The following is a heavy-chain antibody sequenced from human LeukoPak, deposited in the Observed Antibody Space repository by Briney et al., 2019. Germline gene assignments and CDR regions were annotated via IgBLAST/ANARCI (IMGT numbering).Heavy chain of an antibody. V-gene: IGHV3-21*01. D-gene: IGHD3-10*01. CDR3: ARDIRAHYYGSGRNSFDP. CDR1: GFTFSSYW. J-gene: IGHJ5*02. CDR2: ISSSSYI. Sequence: GGSLRLSCAASGFTFSSYWMHWVRQAPGKGLEWVSSISSSSYIYYADSVKGRFTISRDNAKNSLYLQMNSLRAEDTAVYYCARDIRAHYYGSGRNSFDPWGQGTLVTVSS.